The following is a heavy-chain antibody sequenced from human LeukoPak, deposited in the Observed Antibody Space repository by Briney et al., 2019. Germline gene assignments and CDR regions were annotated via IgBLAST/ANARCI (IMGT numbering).Heavy chain of an antibody. J-gene: IGHJ4*02. CDR3: ARDRTNFDY. D-gene: IGHD1-1*01. Sequence: PGGSLRLSCAASGFTFTDYWMSWVRQAPGKGLEWVANIKQDGNEKYYVNSVKGRFTISRDNAKNTLYLQMNSLRAEDTAVYYCARDRTNFDYWGQGTLVTVSS. V-gene: IGHV3-7*01. CDR1: GFTFTDYW. CDR2: IKQDGNEK.